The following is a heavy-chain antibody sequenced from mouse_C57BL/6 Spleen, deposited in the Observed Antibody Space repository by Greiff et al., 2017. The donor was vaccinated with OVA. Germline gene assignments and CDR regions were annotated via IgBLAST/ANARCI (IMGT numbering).Heavy chain of an antibody. CDR1: GYTFTDYY. CDR3: ARGPDSTMVRHFDY. J-gene: IGHJ2*01. V-gene: IGHV1-19*01. CDR2: INPYNGGT. Sequence: VQLKQSGPVLVKPGASVKMSCKASGYTFTDYYMNWVKQSHGKSLEWIGVINPYNGGTSYNQKFKGKATLTVDKSSSTAYMELNSLTSEDSAVYYCARGPDSTMVRHFDYWGQGTTLTVSS. D-gene: IGHD2-1*01.